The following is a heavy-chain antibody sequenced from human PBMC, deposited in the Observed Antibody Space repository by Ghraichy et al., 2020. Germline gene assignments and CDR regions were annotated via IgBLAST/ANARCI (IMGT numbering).Heavy chain of an antibody. D-gene: IGHD6-19*01. CDR3: ARSAKQWLVQGGGDAFDI. J-gene: IGHJ3*02. Sequence: GGSLSLSCAASGFTFSSYSMNWVRQAPGKGLEWVSYISSSSSTIYYADSVKGRFTISRDNAKNSLYLQMNSLRDEDTAVYYCARSAKQWLVQGGGDAFDIWGQGTMVTVSS. CDR2: ISSSSSTI. CDR1: GFTFSSYS. V-gene: IGHV3-48*02.